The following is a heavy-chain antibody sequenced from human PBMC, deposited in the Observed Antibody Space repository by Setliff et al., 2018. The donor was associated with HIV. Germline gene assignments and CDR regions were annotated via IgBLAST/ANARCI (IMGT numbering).Heavy chain of an antibody. Sequence: SVKVSCKASGYTFTSYGISWVRQAPGQGLEWMGGFIPLPRIANYPQKFQGRVTITADESTSTAYMELSSLRSEDTAVYYCATDYGNYASAFDIWGQGTMVTVSS. CDR2: FIPLPRIA. J-gene: IGHJ3*02. D-gene: IGHD4-17*01. CDR1: GYTFTSYG. CDR3: ATDYGNYASAFDI. V-gene: IGHV1-69*10.